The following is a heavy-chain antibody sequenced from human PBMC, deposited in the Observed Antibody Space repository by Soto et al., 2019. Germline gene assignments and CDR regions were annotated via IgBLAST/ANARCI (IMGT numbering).Heavy chain of an antibody. CDR2: INLDSGGT. Sequence: ASVKVSCKASGYTFTDYYMHWVRQAPGQGLEWMGWINLDSGGTHYAQKFQGRVTMTRDTSISIAYMELSGLRSDDTAVYYCARVANGYDPWGQGTLVTAPQ. D-gene: IGHD5-18*01. V-gene: IGHV1-2*02. CDR1: GYTFTDYY. CDR3: ARVANGYDP. J-gene: IGHJ5*02.